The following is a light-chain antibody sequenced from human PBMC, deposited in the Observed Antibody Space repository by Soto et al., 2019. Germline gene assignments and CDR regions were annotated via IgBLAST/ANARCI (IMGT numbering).Light chain of an antibody. CDR1: SSDVGTYDF. J-gene: IGLJ1*01. CDR2: DVS. V-gene: IGLV2-11*01. Sequence: QSALTQPRSVSGSPGQSVTISCTGTSSDVGTYDFVSWYQQHPGKAPTHMIFDVSERPSGVPDRFSGSKSGNTASLTISGLQADDEADYYCCLYAVTFYVFGTRTKVTVL. CDR3: CLYAVTFYV.